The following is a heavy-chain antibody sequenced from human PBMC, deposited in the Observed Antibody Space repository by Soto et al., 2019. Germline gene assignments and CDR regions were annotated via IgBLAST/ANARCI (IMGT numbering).Heavy chain of an antibody. D-gene: IGHD6-19*01. J-gene: IGHJ6*02. V-gene: IGHV3-53*01. CDR1: GFTVSSNY. Sequence: GGSLRLSCAASGFTVSSNYVSWVRQAPGKGLEWVSVIYSGGSTYYADSVKGRFTISRDNSKNTLYLQMNSLRAEDTAVYYCARGLVGNSSGWYPGYYYYYYGMDVWGQGTTVTVSS. CDR3: ARGLVGNSSGWYPGYYYYYYGMDV. CDR2: IYSGGST.